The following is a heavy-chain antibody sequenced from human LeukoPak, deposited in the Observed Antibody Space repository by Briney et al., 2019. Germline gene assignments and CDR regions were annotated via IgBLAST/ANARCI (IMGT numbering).Heavy chain of an antibody. V-gene: IGHV3-20*01. CDR1: GFTFDDYG. Sequence: PGGSLRLSCAASGFTFDDYGMSWVRQAPGKGLEWVSGRNGGSTGYADSVKGRFTISRDNAKNSLYLQMNSLRAEDTALYHCARDSYCSGGSCYGGGSWFDPWGQGTLVTVSS. CDR2: RNGGST. J-gene: IGHJ5*02. D-gene: IGHD2-15*01. CDR3: ARDSYCSGGSCYGGGSWFDP.